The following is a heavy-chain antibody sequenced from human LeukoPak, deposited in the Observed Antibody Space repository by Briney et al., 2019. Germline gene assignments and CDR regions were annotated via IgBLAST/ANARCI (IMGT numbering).Heavy chain of an antibody. D-gene: IGHD3-22*01. CDR3: ARENRAYDSSGYYYKN. CDR2: INTNTGNQ. J-gene: IGHJ4*02. V-gene: IGHV7-4-1*02. CDR1: GYTFTSYA. Sequence: ASVKVSFTASGYTFTSYAMNWVRQAPGQGLEWMGWINTNTGNQTYSQGFTGRVVFSLDTSVSTAYLQISSLKAEDTAVYYCARENRAYDSSGYYYKNWGQGTLVTVSS.